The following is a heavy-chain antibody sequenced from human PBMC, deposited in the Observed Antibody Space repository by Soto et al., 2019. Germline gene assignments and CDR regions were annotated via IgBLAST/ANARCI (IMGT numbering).Heavy chain of an antibody. CDR2: INHSGST. Sequence: KPSDTLYVNCAVYGGSCSGYYWSWIRQPPGKGLEWIGEINHSGSTNYNPSLKSRVTISVDTSKNQFSLKLSSVTAADTAVYYCARVKGTYYDFWSGYPSKANWFDPWGQGTLVTGSS. V-gene: IGHV4-34*01. D-gene: IGHD3-3*01. CDR1: GGSCSGYY. J-gene: IGHJ5*02. CDR3: ARVKGTYYDFWSGYPSKANWFDP.